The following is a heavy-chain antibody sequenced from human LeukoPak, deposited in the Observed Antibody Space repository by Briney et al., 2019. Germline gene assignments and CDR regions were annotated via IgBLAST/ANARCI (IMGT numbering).Heavy chain of an antibody. D-gene: IGHD3-10*01. CDR3: AKSELDFDSGSSQSAFDI. Sequence: PGGSXRXXCATSGFTFSTYAMIWVRQAPGKGLEWVSGISGSGGTTYYADCVEGRFTISRDNSKNTLYLQMNSLRAEDTAVYSCAKSELDFDSGSSQSAFDIWGQGTMVTVSS. J-gene: IGHJ3*02. V-gene: IGHV3-23*01. CDR1: GFTFSTYA. CDR2: ISGSGGTT.